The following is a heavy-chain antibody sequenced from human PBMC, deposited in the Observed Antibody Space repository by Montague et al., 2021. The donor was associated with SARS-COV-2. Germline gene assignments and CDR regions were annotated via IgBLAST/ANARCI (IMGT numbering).Heavy chain of an antibody. CDR2: INGRGDDT. V-gene: IGHV3-23*01. D-gene: IGHD4-23*01. Sequence: SLRLSCAASGFSFSDFSMSWARQAPGKGLEWVATINGRGDDTFYADSVQGRFIISRDNHKNILYLQLTSLTAGDTAVYYCAKDPLSYGGYYFEYWGPGALVTVSS. CDR1: GFSFSDFS. CDR3: AKDPLSYGGYYFEY. J-gene: IGHJ4*02.